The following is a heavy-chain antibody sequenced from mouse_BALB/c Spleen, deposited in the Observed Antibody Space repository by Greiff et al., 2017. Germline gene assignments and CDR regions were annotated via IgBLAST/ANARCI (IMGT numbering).Heavy chain of an antibody. CDR2: IWWNDDK. J-gene: IGHJ1*01. CDR1: GFSLSTSGMS. CDR3: ARMRGTYFDV. V-gene: IGHV8-8*01. D-gene: IGHD2-14*01. Sequence: VKLMECGPGILQPSQTLSLTCSFSGFSLSTSGMSVGWIRQPSGKGLEWLAHIWWNDDKYYNPALKSRLTISKDTSNNQVFLKIASVVTADTATYYCARMRGTYFDVWGAGTTVTVSS.